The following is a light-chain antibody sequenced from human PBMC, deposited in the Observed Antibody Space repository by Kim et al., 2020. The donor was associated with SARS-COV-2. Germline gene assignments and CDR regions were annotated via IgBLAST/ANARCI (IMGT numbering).Light chain of an antibody. CDR2: QDS. V-gene: IGLV3-1*01. J-gene: IGLJ2*01. CDR3: QAWDSSTAR. CDR1: KLGDKY. Sequence: SVSPGQTASITCSGDKLGDKYACWYQQKPGQSPVLVIYQDSKRPSGIPERFAGSNSGNTATLTIRGTQAMDEADYYCQAWDSSTARFGGGTQLTVL.